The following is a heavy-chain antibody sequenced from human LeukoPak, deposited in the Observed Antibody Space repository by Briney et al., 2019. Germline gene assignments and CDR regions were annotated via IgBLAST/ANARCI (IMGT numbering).Heavy chain of an antibody. V-gene: IGHV1-69*13. CDR2: IIPIFGTA. CDR3: ASSQYYDSWSGYYDPFDY. J-gene: IGHJ4*02. D-gene: IGHD3-3*01. Sequence: GASVKVSCKASGYTFTSYGISWVRQAPGQGLEWMGGIIPIFGTANYAQKFQGRVTITADESTSTAYMELSSLRSEDTAVYYCASSQYYDSWSGYYDPFDYWGQGTLVTVSS. CDR1: GYTFTSYG.